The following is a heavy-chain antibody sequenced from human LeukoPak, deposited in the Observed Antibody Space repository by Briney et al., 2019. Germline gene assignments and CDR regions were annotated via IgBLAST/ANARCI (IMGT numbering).Heavy chain of an antibody. D-gene: IGHD5-18*01. CDR1: GITFSSYS. CDR2: IYSGGST. CDR3: ARYSYGGDKLKFDY. J-gene: IGHJ4*02. Sequence: PGGSLRLSCVASGITFSSYSMNWVRQAPGKGLEWVSVIYSGGSTYYADSVKGRFTISRDNAKNSLYLQMNSLRAEDTAVYYCARYSYGGDKLKFDYWGQGTLVTVSS. V-gene: IGHV3-21*01.